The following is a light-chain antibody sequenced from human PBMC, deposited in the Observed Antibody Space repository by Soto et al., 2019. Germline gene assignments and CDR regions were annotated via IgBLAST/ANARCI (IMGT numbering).Light chain of an antibody. CDR3: SSYTTSSTYV. Sequence: QSVLTQPASVSGSPRQSITISCTGTSSDVGAYNYVSWYQQHPGKAPKLMIYDVTNRPSGVSNRFSGSKSGYTASLTISGLQAEDEADYYCSSYTTSSTYVFGTGTKVTV. CDR2: DVT. V-gene: IGLV2-14*03. CDR1: SSDVGAYNY. J-gene: IGLJ1*01.